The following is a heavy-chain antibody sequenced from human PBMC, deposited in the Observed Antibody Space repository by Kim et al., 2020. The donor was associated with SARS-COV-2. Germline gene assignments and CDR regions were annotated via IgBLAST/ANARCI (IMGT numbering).Heavy chain of an antibody. CDR2: IETGGST. J-gene: IGHJ6*02. D-gene: IGHD3-22*01. Sequence: SETLSLTCTVSGGSISSGNSYWSWIRQPPGKGLEWIGYIETGGSTNYNPSLKSRLTISEDTSKNQFSLQLRSVTAADTAVYYCARDRVPYDSRGYPLAYYYAMDVWGQGTTVTVSS. V-gene: IGHV4-30-4*01. CDR3: ARDRVPYDSRGYPLAYYYAMDV. CDR1: GGSISSGNSY.